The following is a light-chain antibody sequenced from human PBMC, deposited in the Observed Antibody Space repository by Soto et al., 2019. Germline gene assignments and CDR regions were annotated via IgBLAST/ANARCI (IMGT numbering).Light chain of an antibody. Sequence: QAVVTQPPSVSGAPGQRVTISCTGSSSNIGAGYDVHWYQQLPGAVPKLLIYGDSNRPSGVPDRFSGSRSGTSASLAITGLQAEDEADYYCQSYDSSPNYVFGTGTKLTVL. CDR1: SSNIGAGYD. V-gene: IGLV1-40*01. CDR3: QSYDSSPNYV. J-gene: IGLJ1*01. CDR2: GDS.